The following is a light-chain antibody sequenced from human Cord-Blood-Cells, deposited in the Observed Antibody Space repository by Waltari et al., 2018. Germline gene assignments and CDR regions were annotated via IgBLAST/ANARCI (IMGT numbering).Light chain of an antibody. CDR2: DAS. Sequence: DIQMTQYRFSMSASVRDRVTITCQASQDISNYLNWYQQKPGKAPKLLIYDASNLETGVPSRFSGSGSGTDFTFTISSLQPEDIATYYCQQYDNPYTFGQGTKLEIK. CDR1: QDISNY. J-gene: IGKJ2*01. CDR3: QQYDNPYT. V-gene: IGKV1-33*01.